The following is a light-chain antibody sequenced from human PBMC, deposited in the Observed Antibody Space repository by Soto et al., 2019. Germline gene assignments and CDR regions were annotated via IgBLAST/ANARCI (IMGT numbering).Light chain of an antibody. J-gene: IGKJ1*01. V-gene: IGKV1-39*01. CDR1: QSISSY. Sequence: DIQMTQSPSSLSASVGDRVTITCRASQSISSYLNWYQQNPGKAPKLLIYAASSLQSGVPSRFSGSGSGTDFTLTISSLQPEDFATYYCQQSYRTPPTFGQGTQVEIK. CDR2: AAS. CDR3: QQSYRTPPT.